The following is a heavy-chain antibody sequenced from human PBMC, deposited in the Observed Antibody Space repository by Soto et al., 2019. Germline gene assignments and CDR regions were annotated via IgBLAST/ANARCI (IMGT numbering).Heavy chain of an antibody. J-gene: IGHJ4*02. CDR1: GFTFSSYG. Sequence: GGSLRLSCAASGFTFSSYGMHWVRQAPGKGLEWAAVISYDGSNKYYADSVKGRFTISRDNSKNTLYLQMNSLRAEDTAVYYCAKERNGWPPRVGVFDYWGQGTLVTVSS. V-gene: IGHV3-30*18. CDR2: ISYDGSNK. CDR3: AKERNGWPPRVGVFDY. D-gene: IGHD6-19*01.